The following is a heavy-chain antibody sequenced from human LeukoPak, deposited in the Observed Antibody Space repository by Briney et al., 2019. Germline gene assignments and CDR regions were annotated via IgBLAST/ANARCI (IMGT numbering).Heavy chain of an antibody. V-gene: IGHV4-4*07. D-gene: IGHD2-21*01. J-gene: IGHJ5*02. CDR1: GGSISSYY. Sequence: SETLSLTCTVSGGSISSYYWSWIRQPAGKGLEWIGRIYTSGSTNYNPSLKSRVTMSVDTSKNQFSLRLSSVTAADTAVYYCARDITAYCGGDCFDPWGQGTLVTVSS. CDR2: IYTSGST. CDR3: ARDITAYCGGDCFDP.